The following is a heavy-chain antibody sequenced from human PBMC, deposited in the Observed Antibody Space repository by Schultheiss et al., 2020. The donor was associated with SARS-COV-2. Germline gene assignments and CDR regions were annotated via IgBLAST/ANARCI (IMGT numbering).Heavy chain of an antibody. V-gene: IGHV3-23*01. CDR2: ISGSGGST. CDR1: GFTFSSYA. Sequence: GGSLRLSCAASGFTFSSYAMSWVRQAPGKGLEWVSAISGSGGSTYYADSVKGRFTISRDNSKNTLYLQMNSLRAEDTAVYYCARDYGSGRSYGMDVWGQGTTVTVSS. D-gene: IGHD3-10*01. CDR3: ARDYGSGRSYGMDV. J-gene: IGHJ6*02.